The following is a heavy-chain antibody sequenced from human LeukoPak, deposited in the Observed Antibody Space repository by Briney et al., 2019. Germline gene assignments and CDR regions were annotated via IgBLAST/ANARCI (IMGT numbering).Heavy chain of an antibody. V-gene: IGHV1-69*10. CDR3: ARVRVYGNSTFDY. J-gene: IGHJ4*02. CDR2: IIPILGIA. Sequence: GASVKVSCKASGGTFSSYAISWVRQAPGQGLEWMGWIIPILGIANYAQKFQGRVTITADKSTSTAYMELSSLRSEDTAVYYCARVRVYGNSTFDYWGQGTLVTVSS. CDR1: GGTFSSYA. D-gene: IGHD3-10*01.